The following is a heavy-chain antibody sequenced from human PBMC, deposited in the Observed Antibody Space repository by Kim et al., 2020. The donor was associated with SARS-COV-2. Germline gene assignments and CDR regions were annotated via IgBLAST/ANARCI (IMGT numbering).Heavy chain of an antibody. J-gene: IGHJ4*02. Sequence: YSPSFQGQVTISADKSISTAYLQWSSLKASDTAMYYCARLMSYGDYGYYWGQGTLVTVSS. D-gene: IGHD4-17*01. CDR3: ARLMSYGDYGYY. V-gene: IGHV5-51*01.